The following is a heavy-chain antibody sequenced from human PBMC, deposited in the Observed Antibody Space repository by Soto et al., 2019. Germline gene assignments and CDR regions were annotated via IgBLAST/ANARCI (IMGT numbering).Heavy chain of an antibody. J-gene: IGHJ4*02. D-gene: IGHD6-25*01. V-gene: IGHV1-46*03. CDR1: GYTFTSYY. Sequence: QVQLVQSGAEVKKPGASVRVSCKASGYTFTSYYIHWVRQAPGQGLEWMAIVNPTGGSTNYAQKFQGSVTVTFDTSSRTGFMELNSLRYEYTAVYYCARHLAAGDSWGQGTLVTVSS. CDR3: ARHLAAGDS. CDR2: VNPTGGST.